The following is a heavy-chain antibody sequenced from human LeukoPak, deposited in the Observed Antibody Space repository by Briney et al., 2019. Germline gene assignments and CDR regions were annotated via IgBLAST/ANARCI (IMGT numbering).Heavy chain of an antibody. CDR2: IKDDGSEK. Sequence: GGSLRLSCAASGFTVSSNYMSWVRQAPEKGLEWVANIKDDGSEKSYVDSVKGRFTISRDNAKNSLYLQMNSLRAEDTAVYYCARGRYSSRSGGYYFDIWGQGTLVTVSS. CDR3: ARGRYSSRSGGYYFDI. V-gene: IGHV3-7*01. CDR1: GFTVSSNY. J-gene: IGHJ4*02. D-gene: IGHD2-2*01.